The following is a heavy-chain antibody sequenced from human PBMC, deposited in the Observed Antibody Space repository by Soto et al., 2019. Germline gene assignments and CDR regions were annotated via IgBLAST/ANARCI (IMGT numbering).Heavy chain of an antibody. Sequence: SETLSLTCSVSGGSIGSSSYYFGWIRQPPGKGLEWIGSLYYTGTTNYNSSLKSRVTISADKSQNQFSLRLSSVTAADTAVYYCGDSCSRTHCYDWFDSWGQGTLVTVST. CDR2: LYYTGTT. J-gene: IGHJ5*01. V-gene: IGHV4-39*01. D-gene: IGHD2-2*01. CDR3: GDSCSRTHCYDWFDS. CDR1: GGSIGSSSYY.